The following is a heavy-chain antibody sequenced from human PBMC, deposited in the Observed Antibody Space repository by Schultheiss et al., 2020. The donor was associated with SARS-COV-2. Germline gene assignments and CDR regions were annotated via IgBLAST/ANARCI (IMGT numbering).Heavy chain of an antibody. CDR1: GYTFTSYD. D-gene: IGHD6-19*01. CDR2: MNPNSGNT. Sequence: ASVKVSCKASGYTFTSYDINWVRQATGQGLEWMGWMNPNSGNTGYAQKFQGRVTMTRNTSISTAYMELSSLRIEDTAVYYCARGGIAVTGKGYWGQGTLVTVSS. V-gene: IGHV1-8*01. CDR3: ARGGIAVTGKGY. J-gene: IGHJ4*02.